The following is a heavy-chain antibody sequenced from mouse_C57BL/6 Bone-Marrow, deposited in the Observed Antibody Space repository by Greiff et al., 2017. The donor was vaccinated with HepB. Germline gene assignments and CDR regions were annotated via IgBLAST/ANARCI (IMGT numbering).Heavy chain of an antibody. Sequence: QVQLQQPGAELVKPGASVKLSCKASGYTFTSYWMHWVKQRPGQGLEWIGMIHPNSGSTNYNEKFKSKATLTVDKSSSTAYMQRSSLTSEDSAVYYCARRGYDHYYAIDYWGQGTSVTVSS. CDR2: IHPNSGST. CDR3: ARRGYDHYYAIDY. J-gene: IGHJ4*01. CDR1: GYTFTSYW. D-gene: IGHD3-1*01. V-gene: IGHV1-64*01.